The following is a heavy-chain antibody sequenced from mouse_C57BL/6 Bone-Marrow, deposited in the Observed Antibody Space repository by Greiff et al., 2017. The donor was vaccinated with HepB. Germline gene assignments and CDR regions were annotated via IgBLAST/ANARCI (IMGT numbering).Heavy chain of an antibody. CDR1: GFTFSDYG. CDR2: ISSGSSTI. D-gene: IGHD2-3*01. Sequence: EVQVVESGGGLMKPGGSLKLSCAASGFTFSDYGMHWVRQAPEKGLEWVAYISSGSSTIYYADTVKGRFTISRDNAKNTLFLQMTSLRSEDTAMYYCAREWLLWYFDVWGTGTTVTVSS. J-gene: IGHJ1*03. CDR3: AREWLLWYFDV. V-gene: IGHV5-17*01.